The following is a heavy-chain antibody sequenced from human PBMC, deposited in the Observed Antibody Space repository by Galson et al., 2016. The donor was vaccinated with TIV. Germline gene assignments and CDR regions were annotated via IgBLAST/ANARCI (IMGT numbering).Heavy chain of an antibody. CDR1: GHSISSADY. V-gene: IGHV4-38-2*02. CDR2: ISHSGST. CDR3: ARQGNDYRGRFDP. Sequence: SETLSLTCTVSGHSISSADYWAWIRQPPERGLEWLGYISHSGSTSYNPSLKTRVSISLDTSRNHFSLNLTSVTAADTAVYFCARQGNDYRGRFDPWGQGMLVTVS. D-gene: IGHD4-11*01. J-gene: IGHJ5*02.